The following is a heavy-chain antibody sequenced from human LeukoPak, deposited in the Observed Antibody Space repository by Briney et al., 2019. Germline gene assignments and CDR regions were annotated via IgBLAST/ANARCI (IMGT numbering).Heavy chain of an antibody. CDR2: IIPIFGTA. CDR3: ARGRTSSSLYYYYYMDV. CDR1: GGTFSSYA. Sequence: SVKVSCKASGGTFSSYAISWVRQAPGQGLEWMGGIIPIFGTANYAQKFQGRVTITADESTSTAYMGLSSLRSEDTAVYYCARGRTSSSLYYYYYMDVWGKGTTVTVSS. V-gene: IGHV1-69*01. D-gene: IGHD6-19*01. J-gene: IGHJ6*03.